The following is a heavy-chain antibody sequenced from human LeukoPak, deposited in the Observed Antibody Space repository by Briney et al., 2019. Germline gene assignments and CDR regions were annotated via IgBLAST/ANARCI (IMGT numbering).Heavy chain of an antibody. V-gene: IGHV3-23*01. D-gene: IGHD5-12*01. CDR3: VKEVVATIPPL. Sequence: PGGSLRLSCAASGFILSNSAMTWVRQAPGEGLQWVSGIDTKGTRTYYADSVKGRFSISRDNSKNTLFLQMNSLRAEDTAVYYCVKEVVATIPPLWGQGTLVTVSS. CDR2: IDTKGTRT. CDR1: GFILSNSA. J-gene: IGHJ4*02.